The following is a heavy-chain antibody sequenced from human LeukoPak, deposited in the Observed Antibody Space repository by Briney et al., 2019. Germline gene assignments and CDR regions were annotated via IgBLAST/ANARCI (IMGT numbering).Heavy chain of an antibody. D-gene: IGHD3-22*01. CDR3: AKKGYYDGSGYYMCYFDH. J-gene: IGHJ4*02. CDR1: GFTFDDYA. Sequence: GRSLRLSCAASGFTFDDYAMHWVRQAPGKGLEWVSGISWNSGSIGYADSVKGRFTISRDNAKNSLYLQMNSLRAEDTAVYYCAKKGYYDGSGYYMCYFDHWGQGTLVTVSS. V-gene: IGHV3-9*01. CDR2: ISWNSGSI.